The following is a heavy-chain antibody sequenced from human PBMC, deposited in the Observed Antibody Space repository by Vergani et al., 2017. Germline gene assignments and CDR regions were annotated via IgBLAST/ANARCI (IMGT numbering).Heavy chain of an antibody. CDR1: GFTVSSNY. J-gene: IGHJ6*02. CDR3: AKLSGVYYYYYGMDV. D-gene: IGHD7-27*01. V-gene: IGHV3-53*01. CDR2: IYSGGST. Sequence: EVQLLESGGGLVQPGGSLRLSCAASGFTVSSNYMSWVRQAPGKGLEWVSVIYSGGSTYYADSVKGRFTIPRDNSKNTLYLQMNSLRAEDTAVYYCAKLSGVYYYYYGMDVWGQGTTVTVSS.